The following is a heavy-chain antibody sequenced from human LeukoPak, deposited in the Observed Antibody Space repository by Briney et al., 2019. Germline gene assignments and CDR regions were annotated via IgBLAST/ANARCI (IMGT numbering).Heavy chain of an antibody. CDR2: ITWVAGGT. CDR3: AKAPGYGDYAYYYMDV. CDR1: GFTFDDYA. Sequence: PGGSLRLSCAASGFTFDDYAMHWVRQAPERGLEWVSLITWVAGGTYYAESVEGRLTISRDNSENSVYLQMSSLRPEGTAMYHCAKAPGYGDYAYYYMDVWGKGTTVTVSS. V-gene: IGHV3-43D*04. J-gene: IGHJ6*03. D-gene: IGHD4-17*01.